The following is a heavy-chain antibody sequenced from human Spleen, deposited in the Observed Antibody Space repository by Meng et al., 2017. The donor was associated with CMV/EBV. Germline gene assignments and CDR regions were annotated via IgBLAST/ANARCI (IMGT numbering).Heavy chain of an antibody. D-gene: IGHD2-2*01. J-gene: IGHJ4*02. CDR3: ARSVVPAGRSLIDY. CDR1: GFTFSSYS. V-gene: IGHV3-48*04. Sequence: LSLTCAASGFTFSSYSMNWVRQAPGKGLEWITYISSSSNTIYYADSVKGRFTISRDNAKNSLYLQMNSLRAEDTAVYYCARSVVPAGRSLIDYWGQGNMVTVSS. CDR2: ISSSSNTI.